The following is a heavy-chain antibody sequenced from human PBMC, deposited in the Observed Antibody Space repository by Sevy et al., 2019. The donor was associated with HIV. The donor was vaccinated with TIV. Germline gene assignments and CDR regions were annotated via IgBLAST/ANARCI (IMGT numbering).Heavy chain of an antibody. CDR3: ARVPSTVTTGGFDY. Sequence: ASVNVSCKASGGTFSSYAISWVRQAPGQGLEWMGGIIPIFGTANYAQKFQGRVTITADESTSTAYMELSSLRSEDTAVYYCARVPSTVTTGGFDYWGQGTLVTVSS. CDR2: IIPIFGTA. V-gene: IGHV1-69*13. CDR1: GGTFSSYA. D-gene: IGHD4-17*01. J-gene: IGHJ4*02.